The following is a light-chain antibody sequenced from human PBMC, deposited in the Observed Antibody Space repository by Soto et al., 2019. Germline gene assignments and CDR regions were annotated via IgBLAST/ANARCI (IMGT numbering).Light chain of an antibody. CDR2: DVN. V-gene: IGLV2-11*01. CDR1: SSDVGGYNF. CDR3: CSYAGTYTHYV. J-gene: IGLJ1*01. Sequence: QSALTQPRSVSGSPGQSVTISCTGTSSDVGGYNFVSWYQQHPGKAPKLMIYDVNKRPSGAPGRFSGSKSGNTASLTISGLQAEDEADYYCCSYAGTYTHYVFGTGTKVTVL.